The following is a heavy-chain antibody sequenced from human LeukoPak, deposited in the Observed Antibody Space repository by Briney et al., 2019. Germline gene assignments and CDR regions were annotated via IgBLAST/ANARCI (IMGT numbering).Heavy chain of an antibody. J-gene: IGHJ5*02. Sequence: ASVKVSCKASGYTFTSHGITWVRQAPGQGLEWMGWISAYNGKTKYAQKLQGRVTMTTDTSTSTAYMELRSLRSDDTAVYYCARSPRHDSSGYYSGWFDPWGQGTLVTVSS. CDR1: GYTFTSHG. V-gene: IGHV1-18*01. D-gene: IGHD3-22*01. CDR3: ARSPRHDSSGYYSGWFDP. CDR2: ISAYNGKT.